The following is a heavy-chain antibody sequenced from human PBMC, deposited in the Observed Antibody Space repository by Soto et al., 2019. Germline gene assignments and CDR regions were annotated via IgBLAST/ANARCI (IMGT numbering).Heavy chain of an antibody. V-gene: IGHV4-59*01. Sequence: GSSTDFCRSRIKKPPGKGLEWIGYIYYSGSTNYNPSLKSRVTTSLDTSEKQFSLKLSSVTAADTAVYYCARADCGRTTCGLDYWGQGILVTVSS. CDR2: IYYSGST. CDR3: ARADCGRTTCGLDY. CDR1: GSSTDFC. J-gene: IGHJ4*02. D-gene: IGHD2-2*01.